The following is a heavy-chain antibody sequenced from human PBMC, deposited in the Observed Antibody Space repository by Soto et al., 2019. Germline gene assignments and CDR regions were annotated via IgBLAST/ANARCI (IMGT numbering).Heavy chain of an antibody. CDR1: GYTFTCYA. V-gene: IGHV1-3*01. Sequence: ASVKVSCKASGYTFTCYAMHWVRQAPGQRLEWMGWINAGNGNTKYSQKFQGRVTMTRDTSKSTAFMELSSLTSEDTAVYYCARGPRNWGVDYWGQGTLVTAPQ. J-gene: IGHJ4*02. CDR2: INAGNGNT. D-gene: IGHD7-27*01. CDR3: ARGPRNWGVDY.